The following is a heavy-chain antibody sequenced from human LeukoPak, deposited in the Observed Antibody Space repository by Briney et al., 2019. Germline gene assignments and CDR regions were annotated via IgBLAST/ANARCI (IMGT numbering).Heavy chain of an antibody. Sequence: GGSLRLSCAASGSTFSSYGMHWVRQAPGKGLEWVAVISYDGSNKYYADSVKGRFTISRDNSKNTLYLQMNSLRAEDTAVYYCAKDRGYYGSGSYYYFDYWGQGTLVTVSS. D-gene: IGHD3-10*01. J-gene: IGHJ4*02. CDR3: AKDRGYYGSGSYYYFDY. CDR2: ISYDGSNK. V-gene: IGHV3-30*18. CDR1: GSTFSSYG.